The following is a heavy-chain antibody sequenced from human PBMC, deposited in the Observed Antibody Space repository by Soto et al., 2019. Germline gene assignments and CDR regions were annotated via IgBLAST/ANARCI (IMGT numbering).Heavy chain of an antibody. D-gene: IGHD3-3*01. Sequence: GESLKVSCNGSGYSFTSYWIGWVRQMPGKGLELMGIIYPGDSDTRYSPSFQGQVTISADKSISTAYLQWSSLKASDTAMYYCARLAYYDFWSGYSGYYYGMDVWGQGTTVTVSS. CDR3: ARLAYYDFWSGYSGYYYGMDV. CDR2: IYPGDSDT. J-gene: IGHJ6*02. CDR1: GYSFTSYW. V-gene: IGHV5-51*01.